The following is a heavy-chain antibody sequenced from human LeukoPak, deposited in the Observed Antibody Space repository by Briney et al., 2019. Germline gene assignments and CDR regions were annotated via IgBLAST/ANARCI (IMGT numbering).Heavy chain of an antibody. CDR2: IIPISGTA. CDR1: GGTFSSYA. Sequence: SVKVSCKASGGTFSSYAISWVRQAPGQGLEWMGGIIPISGTANYAQKFQGRVTITTDESTSTAYMELSSLRSADTAVYYCARQGPLYCGGDCYAFDIWGQGTMVTVSS. D-gene: IGHD2-21*02. J-gene: IGHJ3*02. V-gene: IGHV1-69*05. CDR3: ARQGPLYCGGDCYAFDI.